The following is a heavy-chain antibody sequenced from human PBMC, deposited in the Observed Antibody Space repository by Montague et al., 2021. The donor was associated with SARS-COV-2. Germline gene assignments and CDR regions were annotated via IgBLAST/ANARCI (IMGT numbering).Heavy chain of an antibody. J-gene: IGHJ5*02. CDR1: GDSISSTDHY. V-gene: IGHV4-39*07. D-gene: IGHD2-21*02. CDR3: ARRSRVVTAIWALRTSLSSWFDP. CDR2: IYYSGST. Sequence: SETLSLTCTVSGDSISSTDHYWAWMRQPPGKGLEWIAGIYYSGSTYYNPSLKSRVTISVDTSKNQFSLKLSSVTAADTAVYYCARRSRVVTAIWALRTSLSSWFDPWGQGTLVTVSS.